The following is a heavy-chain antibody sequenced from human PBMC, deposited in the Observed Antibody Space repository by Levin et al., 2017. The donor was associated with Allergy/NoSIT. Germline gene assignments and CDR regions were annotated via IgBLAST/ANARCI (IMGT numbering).Heavy chain of an antibody. CDR3: ARDTAPTGIDY. CDR2: IWYDGSNK. D-gene: IGHD1-1*01. Sequence: GGSLRLSCAASGFTFSSYGMHWVRQAPGKGLEWVAVIWYDGSNKYYADSVKGRFTISRDNSKNTLYLQMNSLRAEDTAVYYCARDTAPTGIDYWGQGTLVTVSS. V-gene: IGHV3-33*01. J-gene: IGHJ4*02. CDR1: GFTFSSYG.